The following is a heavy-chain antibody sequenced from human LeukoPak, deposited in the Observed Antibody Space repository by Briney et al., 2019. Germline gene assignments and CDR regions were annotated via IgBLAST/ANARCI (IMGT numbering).Heavy chain of an antibody. CDR3: ARAPIVVVVAASYYYYGMDV. J-gene: IGHJ6*02. Sequence: SVNVSCKASGGTFSSYAISWVRQAPGQGLEWMGRIIPILGIANYAQKFQGRVTITADKSTSTAYMELSSLRSEDTAVYYCARAPIVVVVAASYYYYGMDVWGQGTTVTVSS. V-gene: IGHV1-69*04. CDR2: IIPILGIA. D-gene: IGHD2-15*01. CDR1: GGTFSSYA.